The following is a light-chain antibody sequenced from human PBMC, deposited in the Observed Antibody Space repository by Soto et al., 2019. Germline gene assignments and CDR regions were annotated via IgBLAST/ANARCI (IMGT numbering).Light chain of an antibody. J-gene: IGLJ2*01. CDR1: SSDVGGYDC. Sequence: QSALTQPPSASGSPGQSVTISCTGTSSDVGGYDCVSWYQQHPGKAPKLMIYEVTKRPSGVPDRFSGSKSGNTASLTVPGLQAEDEAGYYCSSYAGSNTVLFGGGTQLTVL. V-gene: IGLV2-8*01. CDR3: SSYAGSNTVL. CDR2: EVT.